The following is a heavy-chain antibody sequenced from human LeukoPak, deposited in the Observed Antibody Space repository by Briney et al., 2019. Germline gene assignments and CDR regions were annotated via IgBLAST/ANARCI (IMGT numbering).Heavy chain of an antibody. CDR2: IYYSGST. Sequence: TSSETLSLTCTVSGGSISSYYWSWIRQPPGKGLEWIGYIYYSGSTNYNPSLKSRVTISVDTSKNQFSLKLSSVTAADTAVYYCASHPYNPVDYYYYGMDVWGQGTTVTVSS. CDR1: GGSISSYY. V-gene: IGHV4-59*01. CDR3: ASHPYNPVDYYYYGMDV. J-gene: IGHJ6*02. D-gene: IGHD1-1*01.